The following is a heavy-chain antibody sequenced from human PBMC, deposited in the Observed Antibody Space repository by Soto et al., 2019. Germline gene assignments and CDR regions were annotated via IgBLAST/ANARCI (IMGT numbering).Heavy chain of an antibody. CDR1: GYTFTGYY. CDR2: INPNSGGT. J-gene: IGHJ3*02. D-gene: IGHD4-17*01. CDR3: AVGYGDYGGGAFEI. V-gene: IGHV1-2*04. Sequence: ASVKVSCKASGYTFTGYYMHWVRQAPGQGLEWMGWINPNSGGTNYAQKFQGWVTMTRDTSISTAYMELSRLRSDDTAVYYCAVGYGDYGGGAFEIWGQGTMVSVSS.